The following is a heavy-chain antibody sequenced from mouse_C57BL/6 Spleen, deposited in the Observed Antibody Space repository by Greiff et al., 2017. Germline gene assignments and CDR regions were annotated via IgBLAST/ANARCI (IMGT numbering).Heavy chain of an antibody. Sequence: QVQLQQPGAELVKPGASVKLSCKASGYTFTSYWMHWVKQRPGQGLEWIGMIHPNSGSTNYNEKFKSKATLTVDKSSSTAYMQLSSLTSEDSAVYYCARRALDYGSSFAYWGQGTLVTVSA. V-gene: IGHV1-64*01. J-gene: IGHJ3*01. CDR1: GYTFTSYW. CDR3: ARRALDYGSSFAY. CDR2: IHPNSGST. D-gene: IGHD1-1*01.